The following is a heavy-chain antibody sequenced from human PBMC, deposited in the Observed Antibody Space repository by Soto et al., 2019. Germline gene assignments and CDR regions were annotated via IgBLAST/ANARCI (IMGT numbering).Heavy chain of an antibody. J-gene: IGHJ5*02. V-gene: IGHV3-33*06. CDR3: AKDHSYGSGTSYGHNWFDP. D-gene: IGHD3-10*01. CDR1: GFTFSNYG. CDR2: IWFDGSNK. Sequence: QVQLVESGGGVVQPGRSLRLSCAASGFTFSNYGMQWVRQAPGKGLEWVAVIWFDGSNKYYADSVKGRFTISRDNSKNTLYLQMDNLRAEDTAVYYCAKDHSYGSGTSYGHNWFDPWGQGTPVTVSS.